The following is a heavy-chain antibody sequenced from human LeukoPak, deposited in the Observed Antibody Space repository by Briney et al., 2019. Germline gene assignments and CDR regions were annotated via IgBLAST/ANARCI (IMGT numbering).Heavy chain of an antibody. CDR3: ARSDSTVTIFDY. Sequence: GESLQISCKGSGYSFTSYWIAWVRQMPGKGLEWMGIIYPGDSDTKYSPSFQGQVTTSADKSISTAYLQWNNLKASDTAMYYCARSDSTVTIFDYWGQGTLVTVSS. CDR1: GYSFTSYW. CDR2: IYPGDSDT. V-gene: IGHV5-51*01. D-gene: IGHD4-17*01. J-gene: IGHJ4*02.